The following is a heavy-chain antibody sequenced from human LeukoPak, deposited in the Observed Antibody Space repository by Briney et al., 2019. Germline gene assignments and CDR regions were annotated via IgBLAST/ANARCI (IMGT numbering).Heavy chain of an antibody. J-gene: IGHJ6*02. Sequence: SGGSLRLSCAASGFTFSSYEMNWVRQAPGKGLEWVSYISSSGSTIYYADSVKGRFTISRDNAKNSLYLQMNSLRAEDTAVYYCAREETADGMDVWGQGTTVTVSS. V-gene: IGHV3-48*03. CDR2: ISSSGSTI. CDR1: GFTFSSYE. CDR3: AREETADGMDV.